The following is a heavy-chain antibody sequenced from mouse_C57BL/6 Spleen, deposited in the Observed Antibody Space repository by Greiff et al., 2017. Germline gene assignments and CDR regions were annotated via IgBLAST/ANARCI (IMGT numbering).Heavy chain of an antibody. CDR3: ARHLATVVATPGYFDV. D-gene: IGHD1-1*01. J-gene: IGHJ1*03. V-gene: IGHV5-15*04. CDR2: ISNLAYSI. CDR1: GFTFSDYG. Sequence: EVKLVESGGGLVQPGGSLKLSCAASGFTFSDYGMAWVRQAPRKGPEWVAFISNLAYSIYYADTVTGRFPISRENAKNTLYLELSRLRSEDTAMYYCARHLATVVATPGYFDVWGTGTTVTVSS.